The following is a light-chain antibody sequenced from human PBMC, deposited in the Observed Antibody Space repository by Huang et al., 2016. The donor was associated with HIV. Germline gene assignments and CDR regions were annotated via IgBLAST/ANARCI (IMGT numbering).Light chain of an antibody. J-gene: IGKJ1*01. CDR1: QSVLYSSNNKNY. CDR3: QQYYSTPRT. V-gene: IGKV4-1*01. Sequence: DIVMTQSPDSLAVSLGARATINCKSSQSVLYSSNNKNYLAWYQQKPGQPPKLLIYWASTRESGVPDRFSGSGSGTDFTLTISSLQAEDVAVYYCQQYYSTPRTFGPGTKVEIK. CDR2: WAS.